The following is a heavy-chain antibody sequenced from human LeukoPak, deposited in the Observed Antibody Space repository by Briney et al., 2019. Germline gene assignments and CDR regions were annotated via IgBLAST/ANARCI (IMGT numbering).Heavy chain of an antibody. CDR1: GFTFGDYA. CDR2: IRSKAYGGTT. J-gene: IGHJ6*03. D-gene: IGHD3-3*01. V-gene: IGHV3-49*04. CDR3: TRDQRVTIFGVVITYYYYYMDV. Sequence: GSLRLSCTASGFTFGDYAMSWVRQAPGKGLEWVGFIRSKAYGGTTEYAASVKGRFTISRDDSKSIAYLQMNSLKTEDTAVYYCTRDQRVTIFGVVITYYYYYMDVWGKGTTVTVSS.